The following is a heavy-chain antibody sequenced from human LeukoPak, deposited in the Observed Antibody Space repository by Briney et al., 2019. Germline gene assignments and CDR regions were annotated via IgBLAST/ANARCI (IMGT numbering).Heavy chain of an antibody. CDR3: ARQNFSGYCSGGSCYPFDY. D-gene: IGHD2-15*01. CDR2: IDPSDSYT. J-gene: IGHJ4*02. Sequence: GESLKISCKGSGYSFTSYWITWVRQMPGKGLEWMGMIDPSDSYTTYSPSFQGHVTISADKSISTAYLQWSSLKASDTAMYYCARQNFSGYCSGGSCYPFDYWGQGTLVTVSS. V-gene: IGHV5-10-1*01. CDR1: GYSFTSYW.